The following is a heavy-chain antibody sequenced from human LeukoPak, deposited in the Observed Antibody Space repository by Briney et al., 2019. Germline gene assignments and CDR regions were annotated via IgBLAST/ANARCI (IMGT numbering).Heavy chain of an antibody. CDR2: INHSGST. CDR1: GGSFSGYY. Sequence: SETLSLTCAVYGGSFSGYYWSWIRQPPGKGLEWIGEINHSGSTNYNPSLKSRVTISVDRSKNQFSLKLSSVTAADTAVYYCARAAGCCSSTSCYAFGAFDIWGQGTMVTVSS. V-gene: IGHV4-34*01. CDR3: ARAAGCCSSTSCYAFGAFDI. D-gene: IGHD2-2*01. J-gene: IGHJ3*02.